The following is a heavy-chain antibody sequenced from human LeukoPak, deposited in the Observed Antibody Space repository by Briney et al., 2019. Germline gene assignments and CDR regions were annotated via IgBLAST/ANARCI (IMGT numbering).Heavy chain of an antibody. CDR2: ISDSGGRT. V-gene: IGHV3-23*01. Sequence: PGGSLRLSCAASGFTFSNYAMSWVRQAPGKGLEWVSSISDSGGRTLYANSVKGRFTYSRDNSRNTLYLQMNSLRADDTAVYYCAIGYSGYDYFDYWGQGTLVTVSS. CDR3: AIGYSGYDYFDY. J-gene: IGHJ4*02. CDR1: GFTFSNYA. D-gene: IGHD5-12*01.